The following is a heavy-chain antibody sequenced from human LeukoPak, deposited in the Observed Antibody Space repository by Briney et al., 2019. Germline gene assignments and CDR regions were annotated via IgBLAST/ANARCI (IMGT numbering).Heavy chain of an antibody. J-gene: IGHJ4*02. CDR1: GGSISSYY. D-gene: IGHD4-23*01. Sequence: SETLSLTCTVSGGSISSYYWSWIRQPPGKGLEWIGYIYYSGSTNYNPSLKSRVTISVDTSKNQFSLKLSSVTAADTAVYYCARENGGNSIDYWGQGTLVTVSS. CDR2: IYYSGST. V-gene: IGHV4-59*12. CDR3: ARENGGNSIDY.